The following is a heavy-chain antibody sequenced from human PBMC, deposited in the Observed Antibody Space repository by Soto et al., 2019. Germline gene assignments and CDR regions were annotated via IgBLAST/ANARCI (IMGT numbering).Heavy chain of an antibody. Sequence: PVGSLRLSCAASGFTFSSHWIHWVRQAPGQGLVWVSRTKTDGSTTYADFVKGRFTISRDNAKNTLYLQMNSLRAEDTAVYYCARDMRAVPWYGGVSSAFDMWGQGTMVTVSS. V-gene: IGHV3-74*01. J-gene: IGHJ3*02. D-gene: IGHD3-10*01. CDR1: GFTFSSHW. CDR2: TKTDGST. CDR3: ARDMRAVPWYGGVSSAFDM.